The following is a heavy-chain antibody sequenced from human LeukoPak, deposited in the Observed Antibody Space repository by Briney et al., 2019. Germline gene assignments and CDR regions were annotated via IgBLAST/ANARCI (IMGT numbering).Heavy chain of an antibody. CDR1: GYTFTSYD. V-gene: IGHV1-8*01. CDR3: ARGGIKIFGVVQNWFDP. CDR2: MNPNSGNT. Sequence: ASVKVSCKASGYTFTSYDINWVRQATGQGLEWMGWMNPNSGNTGYAQKFQGRVTMTRNTSISTAYMELSSLRSEDTAVYYCARGGIKIFGVVQNWFDPWGQGTLVTVSS. D-gene: IGHD3-3*01. J-gene: IGHJ5*02.